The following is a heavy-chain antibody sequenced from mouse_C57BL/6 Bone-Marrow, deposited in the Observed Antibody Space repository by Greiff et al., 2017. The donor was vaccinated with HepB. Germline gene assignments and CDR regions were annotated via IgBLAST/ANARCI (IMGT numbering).Heavy chain of an antibody. D-gene: IGHD4-1*01. CDR3: AREGTDWYFDV. Sequence: VQLQQPGAELVMPGASVKLSCKASGYTFTSYWMHWVKQRPRQGLEWIGEIDPSDSYTNYNQKFKGKSTLTVDKSSSTAYMQLSSLTSEDSAVYYCAREGTDWYFDVWGTGTTVTVSS. CDR1: GYTFTSYW. V-gene: IGHV1-69*01. CDR2: IDPSDSYT. J-gene: IGHJ1*03.